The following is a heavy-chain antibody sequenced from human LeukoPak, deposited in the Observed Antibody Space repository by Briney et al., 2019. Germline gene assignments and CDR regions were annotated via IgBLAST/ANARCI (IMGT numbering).Heavy chain of an antibody. Sequence: SETLSLTCAVSGESFSGNFWTWIRQSPGKGLEWIGEIDNNGITNYNPSLKSRVTMSVDTTRKRFSLRLTSESAADTGVYYCARGGGGAKAFYFGYRGQGSLVTVSS. CDR3: ARGGGGAKAFYFGY. D-gene: IGHD1-26*01. V-gene: IGHV4-34*01. J-gene: IGHJ4*02. CDR2: IDNNGIT. CDR1: GESFSGNF.